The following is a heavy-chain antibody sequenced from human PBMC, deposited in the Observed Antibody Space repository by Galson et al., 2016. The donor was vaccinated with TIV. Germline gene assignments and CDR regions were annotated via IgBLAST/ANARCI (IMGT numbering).Heavy chain of an antibody. CDR3: IRDLGRLRDC. V-gene: IGHV1-46*03. D-gene: IGHD7-27*01. J-gene: IGHJ4*02. Sequence: SVKVSCKASGNIFTRDYVHWVRQAPGQGLEWMGVIDPTYGGTTFAQKFQALVTMTRDTSRSTVYMEVSGLKSDDTAVYYCIRDLGRLRDCWGQGTLVTVSS. CDR1: GNIFTRDY. CDR2: IDPTYGGT.